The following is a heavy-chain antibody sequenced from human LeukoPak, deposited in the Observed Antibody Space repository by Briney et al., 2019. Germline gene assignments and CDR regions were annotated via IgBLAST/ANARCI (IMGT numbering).Heavy chain of an antibody. CDR2: ISTYNGNT. J-gene: IGHJ4*02. V-gene: IGHV1-18*04. CDR1: GYTFTGYY. CDR3: ARVPRSRYYDSSGYYYLDY. D-gene: IGHD3-22*01. Sequence: ASVKVSCKASGYTFTGYYMHWVRQAPGQGLEWMGWISTYNGNTNYAQKFQGRVTITADESTSTAYMELSSLRSEDTAVYYCARVPRSRYYDSSGYYYLDYWGQGTLVTVSS.